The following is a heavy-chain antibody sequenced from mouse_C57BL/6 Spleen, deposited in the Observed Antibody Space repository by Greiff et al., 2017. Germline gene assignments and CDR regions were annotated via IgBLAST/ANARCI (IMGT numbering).Heavy chain of an antibody. V-gene: IGHV5-17*01. J-gene: IGHJ1*03. D-gene: IGHD1-1*01. CDR1: GFTFSDYG. Sequence: EVQGVESGGGLVKPGGSLKLSCAASGFTFSDYGMHWVRQAPEKGLEWVAYISSGSSTIYYADTVKGRFTISRDNAKNTLFLQMTSLRSEDTAMYYCARTPNYYGSSDGYFDVWGTGTTVTVSS. CDR3: ARTPNYYGSSDGYFDV. CDR2: ISSGSSTI.